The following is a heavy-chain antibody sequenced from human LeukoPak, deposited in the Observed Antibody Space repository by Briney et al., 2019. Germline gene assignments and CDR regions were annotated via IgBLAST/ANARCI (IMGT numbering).Heavy chain of an antibody. CDR1: GFTFNTYW. CDR3: ARDNPGYGAYYN. Sequence: GGSLRLSCAASGFTFNTYWMTWVRQAPGKGLEWVGNIKDDGSAKYYVESVKGRFTISRDNAKNSLYLQMNNLRVEDTAVYYCARDNPGYGAYYNWGQGTRVTVSS. D-gene: IGHD3-10*01. V-gene: IGHV3-7*01. J-gene: IGHJ4*02. CDR2: IKDDGSAK.